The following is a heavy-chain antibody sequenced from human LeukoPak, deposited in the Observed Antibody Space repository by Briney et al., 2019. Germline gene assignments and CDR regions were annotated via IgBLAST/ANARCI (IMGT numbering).Heavy chain of an antibody. CDR3: AREEWNYNY. D-gene: IGHD1-7*01. V-gene: IGHV1-2*02. Sequence: ASVKVSCKASGYTFTGYYMHWVRQAPGQGLEWMGWINPNSGGTNYAQKFQGRVSMTRDTSISTAYMELSTLEFDDTAVYYCAREEWNYNYWGQGTLVTVSS. CDR2: INPNSGGT. CDR1: GYTFTGYY. J-gene: IGHJ4*02.